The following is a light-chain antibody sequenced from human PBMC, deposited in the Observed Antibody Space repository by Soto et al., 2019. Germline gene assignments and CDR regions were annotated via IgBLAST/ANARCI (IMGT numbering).Light chain of an antibody. CDR2: AAS. CDR1: QSFRSN. Sequence: EIVMTQSPATLSVSPGERVTLSCRASQSFRSNLAWYQQKPGQAPRLLIYAASTRATGIPARFSGSGSGTEFTLTISSLQSEDFAVYYCQQYNNWPLTFGGGTKVEIK. V-gene: IGKV3D-15*01. J-gene: IGKJ4*01. CDR3: QQYNNWPLT.